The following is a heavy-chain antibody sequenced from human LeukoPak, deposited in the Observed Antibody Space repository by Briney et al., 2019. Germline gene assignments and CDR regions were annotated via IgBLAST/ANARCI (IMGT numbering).Heavy chain of an antibody. V-gene: IGHV4-59*01. Sequence: SETLSLTCTVSGGSISSYYWSRIRQPPGKGLEWIGYIYYSGSTNYNPSLKSRVTISVDTSKNQFSLKLSSVTAADTAVYYCARAPNDGDDWFDPWGQGTPVTVSS. D-gene: IGHD2-21*02. J-gene: IGHJ5*02. CDR3: ARAPNDGDDWFDP. CDR1: GGSISSYY. CDR2: IYYSGST.